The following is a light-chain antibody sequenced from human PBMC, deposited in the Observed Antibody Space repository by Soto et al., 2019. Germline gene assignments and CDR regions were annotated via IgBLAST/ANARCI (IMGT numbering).Light chain of an antibody. J-gene: IGLJ1*01. CDR3: RSYTSSSTLYA. Sequence: QAVLTQAASVSGSRRQSITIACTGAISDVGGYTYVSWYQQHPGKAPKLMIYEVNNRPSGVSNRFSGSKSGNTASLTISGLQADDEADYYCRSYTSSSTLYAFGTGTKVTVL. CDR1: ISDVGGYTY. CDR2: EVN. V-gene: IGLV2-14*01.